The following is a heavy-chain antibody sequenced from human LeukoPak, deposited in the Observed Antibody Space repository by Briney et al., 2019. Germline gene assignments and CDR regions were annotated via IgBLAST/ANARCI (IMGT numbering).Heavy chain of an antibody. V-gene: IGHV3-7*03. CDR1: GFSFSNYA. D-gene: IGHD2-15*01. CDR3: ARDFGLRCSGGTCYSVYYYGMDV. J-gene: IGHJ6*04. Sequence: GGSLRLSCSASGFSFSNYATYWVRLAPGKGLEWVANIKQGGSEKYYVDSVKGRFTISRDNAKNSLHLQMNSLRAEDTAVYYCARDFGLRCSGGTCYSVYYYGMDVWGKGTTVTVSS. CDR2: IKQGGSEK.